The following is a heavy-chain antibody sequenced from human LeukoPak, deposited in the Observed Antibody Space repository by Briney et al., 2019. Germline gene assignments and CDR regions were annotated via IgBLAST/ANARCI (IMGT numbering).Heavy chain of an antibody. V-gene: IGHV3-23*01. CDR1: GFIFRDYP. CDR3: AKGAYYDL. J-gene: IGHJ4*02. D-gene: IGHD3-22*01. CDR2: ISDNGGNT. Sequence: PGGSLRLSCVGSGFIFRDYPMIWMRQAPGKGLEWVSSISDNGGNTYYPDSVRGRFTISRDNSKNTLYLQMNSLRVEDTAVYYCAKGAYYDLWGQRTLVTVSS.